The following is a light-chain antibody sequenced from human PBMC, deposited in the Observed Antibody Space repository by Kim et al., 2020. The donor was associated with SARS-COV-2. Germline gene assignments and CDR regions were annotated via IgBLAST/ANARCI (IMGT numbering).Light chain of an antibody. CDR1: QSISSY. Sequence: DIQMTQSPSSLSASVGDSVTITCRASQSISSYLNWYQQKPGKAPKLLIYAASSLQSGVPSRFSGSGSGTDFTLTISSLQPEDFATYYCQQSYSTPSTFGGGTKVDIK. J-gene: IGKJ4*01. CDR2: AAS. V-gene: IGKV1-39*01. CDR3: QQSYSTPST.